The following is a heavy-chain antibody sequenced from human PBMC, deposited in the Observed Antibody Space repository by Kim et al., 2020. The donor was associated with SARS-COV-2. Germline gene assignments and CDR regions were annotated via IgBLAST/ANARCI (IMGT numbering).Heavy chain of an antibody. Sequence: SVKVSCKASGGTFSSYAISWVRQAPGQGLEWMGGIIPIFGTANYAQKFQGRVTITADESTSTAYMELSSLRSEDTAVYYCASQAVAGTEYFQHWGQGTLVTVSS. CDR1: GGTFSSYA. V-gene: IGHV1-69*13. J-gene: IGHJ1*01. CDR3: ASQAVAGTEYFQH. D-gene: IGHD6-19*01. CDR2: IIPIFGTA.